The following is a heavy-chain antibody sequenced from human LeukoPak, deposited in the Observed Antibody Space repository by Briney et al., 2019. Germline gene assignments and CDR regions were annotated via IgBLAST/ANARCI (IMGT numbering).Heavy chain of an antibody. CDR2: ISWDDGK. V-gene: IGHV2-5*02. Sequence: SGPTLVKPTQTLTLTCTFSGSALRTRGVGVGWIRQPPGKALGWLSLISWDDGKRYSPSLKSRLTITKETSKNQVVLTMTNMDHVDTATYYCAHKSHPYDSGATAAFAIWGQGTMVTVSS. J-gene: IGHJ3*02. CDR3: AHKSHPYDSGATAAFAI. D-gene: IGHD3-22*01. CDR1: GSALRTRGVG.